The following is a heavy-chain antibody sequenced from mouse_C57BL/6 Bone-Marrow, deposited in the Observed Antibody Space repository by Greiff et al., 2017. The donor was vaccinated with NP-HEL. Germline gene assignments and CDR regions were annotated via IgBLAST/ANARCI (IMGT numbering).Heavy chain of an antibody. J-gene: IGHJ1*03. Sequence: VQLQQSGAELVRPGASVKLSCKASGYTFTDYYINWVKQRPGQGLEWIARIYPGSGNTYYNEKFKGKATLTAEKSSSTAYMQLSSLTSEDSAVYFCARRYYYGSSYWYFDVRGTGTTVTVSS. D-gene: IGHD1-1*01. CDR3: ARRYYYGSSYWYFDV. V-gene: IGHV1-76*01. CDR2: IYPGSGNT. CDR1: GYTFTDYY.